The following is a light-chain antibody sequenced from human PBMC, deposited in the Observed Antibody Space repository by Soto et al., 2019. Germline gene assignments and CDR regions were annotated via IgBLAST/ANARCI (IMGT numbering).Light chain of an antibody. CDR1: SSNIGNNF. Sequence: QSVLTQPPSVSAAPGQKVTISCSGSSSNIGNNFVAWYQQLPGTAPKLLIYDTDNRPSGIPDRFSGSKSGTSATLGITGLQTGDEADYYCGTWDNSLSALVFGGGTKLTVL. J-gene: IGLJ2*01. CDR2: DTD. CDR3: GTWDNSLSALV. V-gene: IGLV1-51*01.